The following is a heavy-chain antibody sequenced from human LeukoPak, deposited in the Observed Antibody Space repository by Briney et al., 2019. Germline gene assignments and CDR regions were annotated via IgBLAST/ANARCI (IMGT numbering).Heavy chain of an antibody. CDR3: AREVGATTGRFDY. CDR1: GYTFTSYG. J-gene: IGHJ4*02. CDR2: ISAYNGNT. V-gene: IGHV1-18*01. D-gene: IGHD1-26*01. Sequence: ASVTVSCKASGYTFTSYGISWVRQAPGQGLEWMGWISAYNGNTNYAQKLQGRVTLTTETSTRTASMAPSRLRSKGTAGYDLAREVGATTGRFDYWGQETLVTVSS.